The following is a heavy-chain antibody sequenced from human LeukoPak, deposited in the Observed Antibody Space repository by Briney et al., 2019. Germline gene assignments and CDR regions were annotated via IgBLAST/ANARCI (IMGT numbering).Heavy chain of an antibody. V-gene: IGHV4-34*01. CDR3: ARDGTGEPADY. CDR1: GGSFSGYY. D-gene: IGHD3-16*01. J-gene: IGHJ4*02. CDR2: INRSGST. Sequence: SETLSLTCAVYGGSFSGYYWSWIRQPPGKGLEWIGEINRSGSTNYNPSLKSRVTISVDTSKNQFSLKLSSVTAADTAVYYCARDGTGEPADYWGQGTLVTVSS.